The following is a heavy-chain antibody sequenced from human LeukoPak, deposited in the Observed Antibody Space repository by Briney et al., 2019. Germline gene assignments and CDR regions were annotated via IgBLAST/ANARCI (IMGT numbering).Heavy chain of an antibody. J-gene: IGHJ6*03. Sequence: GGSLRLSCAASGFTLSDYAMSWVRQAPGGGLEGVSAISGSGDKTFHADSVKGRFTTSRDNSKNTLSLQMSSLRVEDSAVYFCAKDTSAWWYHRAYMNVWGTGTTVTVSS. V-gene: IGHV3-23*01. D-gene: IGHD2-15*01. CDR1: GFTLSDYA. CDR3: AKDTSAWWYHRAYMNV. CDR2: ISGSGDKT.